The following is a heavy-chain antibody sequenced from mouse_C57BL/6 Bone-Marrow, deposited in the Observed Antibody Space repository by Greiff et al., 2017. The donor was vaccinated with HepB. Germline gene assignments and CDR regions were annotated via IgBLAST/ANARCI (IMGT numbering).Heavy chain of an antibody. CDR2: IYPRSGNT. CDR3: ARSIYYYGSGFSWFAY. Sequence: VQLQQSGAELARPGASVKLSCKASGYTFTSYGISWVKQRTGQGLEWIGEIYPRSGNTYYNEKFKGKATLTADKSSSTAYMELRSLTSEDSAVYFCARSIYYYGSGFSWFAYWGQGTLVTVSA. J-gene: IGHJ3*01. V-gene: IGHV1-81*01. D-gene: IGHD1-1*01. CDR1: GYTFTSYG.